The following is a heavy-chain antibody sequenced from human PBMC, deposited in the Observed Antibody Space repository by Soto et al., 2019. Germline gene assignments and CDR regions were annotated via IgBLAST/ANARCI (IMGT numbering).Heavy chain of an antibody. Sequence: EVQLVESGGGLVQPGGSLRLSCADSGFPFSNYAMSWVRQAPGKGLEWVSSISGSGDNTYYADSVKGRFTISRDNSKNTLYLQMNSLRAEDTAVYYCTKAGYCSGGSCGVAFDIWGQGTMVTVSS. D-gene: IGHD2-15*01. CDR3: TKAGYCSGGSCGVAFDI. CDR2: ISGSGDNT. J-gene: IGHJ3*02. CDR1: GFPFSNYA. V-gene: IGHV3-23*04.